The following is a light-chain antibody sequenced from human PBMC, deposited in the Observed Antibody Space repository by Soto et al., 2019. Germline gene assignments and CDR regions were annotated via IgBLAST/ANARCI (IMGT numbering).Light chain of an antibody. CDR2: WAS. V-gene: IGKV4-1*01. J-gene: IGKJ4*01. CDR1: QSVLSSSNNKNY. CDR3: QQYHSTPLT. Sequence: DIVMTQSPDSLAVSLGERATINCKSSQSVLSSSNNKNYLAWYQQKPGQPPKLFIYWASTRESGVPDRFSGSGSGTDFALTISSLQAEDVALYYCQQYHSTPLTFGGGTKVEIE.